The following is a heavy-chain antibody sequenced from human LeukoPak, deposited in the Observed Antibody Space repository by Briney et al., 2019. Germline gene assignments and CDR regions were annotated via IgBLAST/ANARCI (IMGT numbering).Heavy chain of an antibody. J-gene: IGHJ4*02. Sequence: GGSLRLSCAASGFTFSSYGMHWVRQAPGKGLESVAVISHDGTKKYHGDSVKGRFTISRDISKNTLYLQMNSLRSEDTAVYYCVSVADYWGQGTLVTVSS. CDR1: GFTFSSYG. CDR3: VSVADY. V-gene: IGHV3-30*19. CDR2: ISHDGTKK.